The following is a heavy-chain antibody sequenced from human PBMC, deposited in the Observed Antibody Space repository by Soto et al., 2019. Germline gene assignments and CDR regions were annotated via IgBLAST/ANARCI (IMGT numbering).Heavy chain of an antibody. V-gene: IGHV3-30*03. D-gene: IGHD3-22*01. Sequence: WGSLRLSCAASGFTFRSYGMHWVRQAPGKGLEWVAVISYDGSNKYYADSVKGRFTISRDNSKNTRYLQMNSLRAEDTAVYYCARPDSDSSGYSSWFVPWGQGTLVAVSS. CDR2: ISYDGSNK. CDR3: ARPDSDSSGYSSWFVP. J-gene: IGHJ5*02. CDR1: GFTFRSYG.